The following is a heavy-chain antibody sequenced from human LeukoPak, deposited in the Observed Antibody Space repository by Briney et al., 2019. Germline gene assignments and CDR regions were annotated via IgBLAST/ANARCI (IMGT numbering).Heavy chain of an antibody. CDR1: GFTFSDFT. V-gene: IGHV3-30-3*01. J-gene: IGHJ4*02. CDR2: ISYDGGIQ. CDR3: ARAYCTGGTCFKDY. D-gene: IGHD2-8*02. Sequence: GGSLRLSCAASGFTFSDFTLQWVRQAPGKGLEWLAYISYDGGIQHYADSVKGRFSISRDNSKNTLYLQLNSLRTEDTALYYCARAYCTGGTCFKDYWGQGTLVTVSS.